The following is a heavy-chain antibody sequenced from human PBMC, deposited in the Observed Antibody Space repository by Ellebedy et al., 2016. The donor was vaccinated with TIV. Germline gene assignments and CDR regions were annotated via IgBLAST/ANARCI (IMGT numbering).Heavy chain of an antibody. J-gene: IGHJ5*02. Sequence: ASVKVSXXASGYTFTSYGISWVRQAPGQGLEWMGWINAGNGNTKYSQKFQGRVTITRDTSASTAYMELSSLRSEDTAVYYCARGLLWFGEVPEAWGQGTLVTVSS. CDR1: GYTFTSYG. V-gene: IGHV1-3*01. D-gene: IGHD3-10*01. CDR2: INAGNGNT. CDR3: ARGLLWFGEVPEA.